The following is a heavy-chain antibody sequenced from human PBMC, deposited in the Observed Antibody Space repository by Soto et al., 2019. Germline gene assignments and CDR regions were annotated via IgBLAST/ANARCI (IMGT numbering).Heavy chain of an antibody. V-gene: IGHV3-30-3*01. CDR3: AKTSVGSGSYGMDV. D-gene: IGHD3-10*01. CDR2: ISYDGSNK. CDR1: GFTFSSYA. Sequence: GGSLRLSYAASGFTFSSYAMHWVRQAPGKGLEWVAVISYDGSNKYYADSVKGRFTISRDNSKNTLYLQMNSLRAEDTAVYYCAKTSVGSGSYGMDVWGQGTTVTVSS. J-gene: IGHJ6*02.